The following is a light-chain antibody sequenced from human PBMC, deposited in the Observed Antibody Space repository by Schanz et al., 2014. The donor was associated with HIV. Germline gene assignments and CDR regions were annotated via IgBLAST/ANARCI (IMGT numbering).Light chain of an antibody. CDR1: SSDVGGSNY. CDR2: DVS. V-gene: IGLV2-14*01. Sequence: QSVLTQPASVSGSPGQSITISCTGTSSDVGGSNYVSWYQQPPGKAPKVMIYDVSNRPSGVSNRFSGSKSGNTASLTISGLQAEDEADYYCSSYTSSSTPLVFGGGTKLTVL. J-gene: IGLJ3*02. CDR3: SSYTSSSTPLV.